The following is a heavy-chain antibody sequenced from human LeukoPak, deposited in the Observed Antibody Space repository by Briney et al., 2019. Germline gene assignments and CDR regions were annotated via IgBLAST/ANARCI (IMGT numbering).Heavy chain of an antibody. D-gene: IGHD3-3*01. Sequence: GGSLRLSCAASGFTFSDYYMSWIRQAAGKGLEGVAYISSSGGTIYYADSVKGRFTISRDNAKNSMYLQMHSLRAEDTAVYYCARVRFLAIMGFDFWGQGTLVPVSS. J-gene: IGHJ4*02. CDR1: GFTFSDYY. V-gene: IGHV3-11*04. CDR3: ARVRFLAIMGFDF. CDR2: ISSSGGTI.